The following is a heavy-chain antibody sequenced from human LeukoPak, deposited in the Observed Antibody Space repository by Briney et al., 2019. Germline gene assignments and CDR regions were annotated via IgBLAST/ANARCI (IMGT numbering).Heavy chain of an antibody. Sequence: SETLSPTCAVYGGSFSGDYWNWIRQPPGKGLEWSGEINHSGSTNSNPSLKSRVTISVDRSKNQFSLKLSSVTAADTAVYYCARRPRYSSGWYYFDSWGQGTLVTVSS. CDR2: INHSGST. D-gene: IGHD6-19*01. V-gene: IGHV4-34*01. J-gene: IGHJ4*02. CDR3: ARRPRYSSGWYYFDS. CDR1: GGSFSGDY.